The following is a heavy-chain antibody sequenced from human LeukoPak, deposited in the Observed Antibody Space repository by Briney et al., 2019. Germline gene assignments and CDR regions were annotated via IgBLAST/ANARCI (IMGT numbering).Heavy chain of an antibody. J-gene: IGHJ4*02. D-gene: IGHD3-3*01. CDR2: IKPTGGII. CDR1: TNTFSSDY. Sequence: ASVKVSCKASTNTFSSDYIHWVRQAPGQGLEWMGTIKPTGGIIGYEQTFQGRVTMTGDTSTSTVYMELSSLISEDTGVYYCAARSSYYTGFDLWGQGTLVTVSS. CDR3: AARSSYYTGFDL. V-gene: IGHV1-46*01.